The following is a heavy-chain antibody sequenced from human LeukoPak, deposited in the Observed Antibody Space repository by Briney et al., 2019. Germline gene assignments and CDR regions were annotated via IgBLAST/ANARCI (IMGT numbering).Heavy chain of an antibody. CDR1: GYSFTSYW. CDR3: ARAQRDIVVVPAATYYYYYGMDV. D-gene: IGHD2-2*01. V-gene: IGHV5-51*01. J-gene: IGHJ6*02. CDR2: IYPGDSDT. Sequence: GESLKISCKGSGYSFTSYWLGWVRQMPGKGLEWMGIIYPGDSDTRYSPSFQGQVTISADKSISTAYLQWSSLKASDTAMYYCARAQRDIVVVPAATYYYYYGMDVWGQGTTVTVSS.